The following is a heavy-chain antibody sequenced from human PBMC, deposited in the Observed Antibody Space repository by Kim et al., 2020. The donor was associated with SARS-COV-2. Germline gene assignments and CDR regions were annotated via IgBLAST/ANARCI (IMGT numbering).Heavy chain of an antibody. J-gene: IGHJ6*02. CDR2: IYYSGST. V-gene: IGHV4-39*01. Sequence: SETLSLTCTVSGGSISSSSYYWGWIRQPPGKGLEWIGSIYYSGSTYYNPSLKSRVTISVDTSKNQFSLKLSSVTAADTAVYYCARHLSGYYYGSGSYYGLNYGIDVWGQGTTVTVSS. D-gene: IGHD3-10*01. CDR3: ARHLSGYYYGSGSYYGLNYGIDV. CDR1: GGSISSSSYY.